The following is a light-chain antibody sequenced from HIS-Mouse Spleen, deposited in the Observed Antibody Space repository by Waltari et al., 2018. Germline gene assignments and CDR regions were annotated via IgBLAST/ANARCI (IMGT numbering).Light chain of an antibody. Sequence: SYELTQPPSVSVSPGQTARITCSGDALPKKYAYWYQQTSGQAPVLVIYEDSKRPSGSPEGFSGSSSGTMATLTISGAQVEDEADYYCYSTDSSGNHRVFGGGTKLTVL. CDR2: EDS. CDR1: ALPKKY. J-gene: IGLJ2*01. V-gene: IGLV3-10*01. CDR3: YSTDSSGNHRV.